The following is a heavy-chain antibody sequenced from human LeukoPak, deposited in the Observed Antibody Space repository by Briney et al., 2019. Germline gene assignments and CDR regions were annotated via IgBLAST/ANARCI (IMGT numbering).Heavy chain of an antibody. CDR3: ARENSGSYYAD. J-gene: IGHJ4*02. CDR1: GGTFSSYT. V-gene: IGHV1-69*02. CDR2: IIPILGIA. D-gene: IGHD1-26*01. Sequence: ASVKVSCKASGGTFSSYTISWVRQAPGQGLEWMGRIIPILGIANYAQKFQGRVTITADKSTSTACMELSSLRSEDTAVYYCARENSGSYYADWGQGTLVTVSS.